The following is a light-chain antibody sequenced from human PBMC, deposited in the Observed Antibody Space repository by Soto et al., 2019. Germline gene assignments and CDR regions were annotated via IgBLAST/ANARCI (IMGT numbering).Light chain of an antibody. J-gene: IGKJ2*02. CDR2: AAS. CDR1: QSISSY. Sequence: DIQMTQSPSPLSASVGDRVTITCRASQSISSYLNWYQQKPGKAPKLLIYAASSLQSGVPSRFRGSGSGTDFTLTISSLQLEDFASYYCQQSYSNLGTFGQGTRLEIK. V-gene: IGKV1-39*01. CDR3: QQSYSNLGT.